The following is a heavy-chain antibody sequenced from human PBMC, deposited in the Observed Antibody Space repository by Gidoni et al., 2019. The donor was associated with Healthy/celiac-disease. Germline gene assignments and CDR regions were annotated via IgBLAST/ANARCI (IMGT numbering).Heavy chain of an antibody. CDR2: IYYSGST. CDR3: ARGSGYDFWSGYYSEGRFDY. D-gene: IGHD3-3*01. V-gene: IGHV4-59*01. J-gene: IGHJ4*02. Sequence: QVQLQESGPGLVKPSETLSLTCTVSGGSISSYYWSWIRQPPGKGLEWIGYIYYSGSTNYNPPLKSRVTISVDTSKNQFSLKLSSVTAADTAVYYCARGSGYDFWSGYYSEGRFDYWGQGTLVTVSS. CDR1: GGSISSYY.